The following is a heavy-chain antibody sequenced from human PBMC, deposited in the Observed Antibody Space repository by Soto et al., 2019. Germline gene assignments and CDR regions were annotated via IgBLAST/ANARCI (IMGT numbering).Heavy chain of an antibody. CDR1: GFTFSNAW. Sequence: GGSLRLSCAASGFTFSNAWMSWVRQAPGKGLEWVGRIKSKTDGGTTDYAAPVKGRFTISRDDSKNTLYLQMNSLKTEDTAVYYCTSIANWDYYYYYYMDVWGKGTTVTVSS. V-gene: IGHV3-15*01. CDR2: IKSKTDGGTT. J-gene: IGHJ6*03. D-gene: IGHD7-27*01. CDR3: TSIANWDYYYYYYMDV.